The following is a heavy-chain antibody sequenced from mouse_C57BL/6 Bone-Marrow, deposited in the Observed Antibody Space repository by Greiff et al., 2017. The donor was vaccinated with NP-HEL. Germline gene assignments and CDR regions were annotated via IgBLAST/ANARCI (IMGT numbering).Heavy chain of an antibody. V-gene: IGHV14-4*01. D-gene: IGHD1-1*01. J-gene: IGHJ2*01. Sequence: VQLQQSGAELVRPGASVKLSCTASGFNIKDDYMHWVKQRPEQGLEWIGWIDPENGYTEYASKFQGKATITADTSSNTAYLQLSSLTSEDTAVYYCTSTVVDYWGQGTTLTVSS. CDR3: TSTVVDY. CDR2: IDPENGYT. CDR1: GFNIKDDY.